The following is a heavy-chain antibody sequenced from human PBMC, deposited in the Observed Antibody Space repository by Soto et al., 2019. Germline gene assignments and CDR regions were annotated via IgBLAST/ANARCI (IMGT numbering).Heavy chain of an antibody. J-gene: IGHJ4*02. CDR2: ISYDGSNK. CDR1: GFTFSSYG. V-gene: IGHV3-30*18. Sequence: GGSLRLSCAASGFTFSSYGMHWVRQAPGKGLEWVAVISYDGSNKYYADSVKGRFTISRDNSKNTLYLQMNSLRAEDTAVYYCAKDLTTSGFDYWGQGTLVTVSS. D-gene: IGHD4-17*01. CDR3: AKDLTTSGFDY.